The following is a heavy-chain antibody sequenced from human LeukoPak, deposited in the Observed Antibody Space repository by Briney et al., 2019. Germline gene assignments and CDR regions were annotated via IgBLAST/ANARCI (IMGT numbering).Heavy chain of an antibody. D-gene: IGHD6-19*01. CDR1: GFTFSSYA. CDR3: AKPISGGLAVTADWFHP. V-gene: IGHV3-23*01. CDR2: INANSGTT. J-gene: IGHJ5*01. Sequence: GGSLRLSCAASGFTFSSYAMSWLRQPAGKGLEWVSTINANSGTTSYAASVRGRFTISRDNSKNTLYLQVNTLRADDTATYYCAKPISGGLAVTADWFHPWGQGTLVVVSS.